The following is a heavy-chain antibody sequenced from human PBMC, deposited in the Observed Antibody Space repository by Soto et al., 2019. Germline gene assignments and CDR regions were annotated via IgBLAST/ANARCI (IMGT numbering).Heavy chain of an antibody. CDR3: ARGGHVVVVTASLDY. CDR2: VNPSGGHT. Sequence: ASVKVSCKASGDTFTDYYIHWVRQAPGQGLEWMGTVNPSGGHTTYAQHFLGRVTMTRDTSTSTLYMELTSLTSDDTAIYYCARGGHVVVVTASLDYLGQGTLVNVS. CDR1: GDTFTDYY. J-gene: IGHJ4*02. D-gene: IGHD2-21*02. V-gene: IGHV1-46*01.